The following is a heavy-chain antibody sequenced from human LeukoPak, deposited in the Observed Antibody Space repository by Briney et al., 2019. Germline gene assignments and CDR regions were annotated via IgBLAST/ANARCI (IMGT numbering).Heavy chain of an antibody. CDR3: ARAYYDPQGVVDY. CDR2: IRYDGNNK. CDR1: AFTFSSYG. Sequence: QTGGSLRLSCAASAFTFSSYGMHWVRQAPGKGLEWVAFIRYDGNNKYYADSVKGRFTISRDNSKNTLYLQMNSLRADDTAVYYCARAYYDPQGVVDYWGQGTLVTVSS. V-gene: IGHV3-30*02. D-gene: IGHD3-22*01. J-gene: IGHJ4*02.